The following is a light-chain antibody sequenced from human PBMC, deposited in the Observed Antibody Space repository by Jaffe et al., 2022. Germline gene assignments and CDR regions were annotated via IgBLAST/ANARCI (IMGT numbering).Light chain of an antibody. Sequence: EIVLTQSPGTLSLSPGERATLSCRASQSVSSSYLAWYQQKPGQAPRLLIYGASSRATGIPDRFSGSGSGTDFTLTISRLEPEDFAVYYCQHYGSSLWTFGQGTKVEIK. CDR3: QHYGSSLWT. V-gene: IGKV3-20*01. CDR1: QSVSSSY. CDR2: GAS. J-gene: IGKJ1*01.